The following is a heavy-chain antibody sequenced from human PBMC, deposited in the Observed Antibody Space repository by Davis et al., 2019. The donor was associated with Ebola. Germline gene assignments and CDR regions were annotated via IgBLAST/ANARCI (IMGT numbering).Heavy chain of an antibody. CDR2: INPNSGNT. V-gene: IGHV1-8*02. Sequence: ASVKVSCKASGYTFTSYYMHWVRQAPGQGLEWMGWINPNSGNTGYAQKFQGRVTMTRNTSISTAYMELRSLRSDDTAVYYCARGSYYYDSSGYLDYWGQGTLVTVSS. D-gene: IGHD3-22*01. J-gene: IGHJ4*02. CDR3: ARGSYYYDSSGYLDY. CDR1: GYTFTSYY.